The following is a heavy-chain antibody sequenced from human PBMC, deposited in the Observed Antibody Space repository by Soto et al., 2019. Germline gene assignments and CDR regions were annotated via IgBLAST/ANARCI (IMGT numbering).Heavy chain of an antibody. CDR2: IYYSGST. D-gene: IGHD4-17*01. CDR1: GGSISSGGYY. CDR3: ARKSKVTTCFDY. J-gene: IGHJ4*02. Sequence: QVQLQESGPGLVKPSQTLSLTCTVSGGSISSGGYYWSWIRQLPGKGLEWIGYIYYSGSTHYNPSLKSRITMSVDTSKNQFSLKLSSVTAADTAVYYCARKSKVTTCFDYWGQGTLVTVSS. V-gene: IGHV4-31*03.